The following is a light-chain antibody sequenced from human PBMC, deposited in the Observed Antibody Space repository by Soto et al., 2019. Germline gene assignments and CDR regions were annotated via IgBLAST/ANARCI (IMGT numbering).Light chain of an antibody. CDR3: SSYTSAHTYV. V-gene: IGLV2-14*03. CDR2: EVS. CDR1: SSDVGGYKY. J-gene: IGLJ1*01. Sequence: QSALTQPASVSGSPGQSITISCTGTSSDVGGYKYVSWYQQHPGKAPKLMIYEVSNRPSGVSNRFSGSKSGNTASLTISGLQGEDEANYYCSSYTSAHTYVFGNGTKVTVL.